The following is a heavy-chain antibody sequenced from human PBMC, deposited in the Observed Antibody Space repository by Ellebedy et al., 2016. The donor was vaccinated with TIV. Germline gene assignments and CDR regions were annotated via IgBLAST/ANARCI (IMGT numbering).Heavy chain of an antibody. J-gene: IGHJ6*02. CDR2: IYYSGST. V-gene: IGHV4-61*01. D-gene: IGHD3-10*01. CDR3: ARDCRVPVRGVYYYYYYGMDV. Sequence: SETLSLXXTVSGGSVSSGSYYWSWIRQPPGKGLEWIGYIYYSGSTNYNPSLKSRVTISVDTSKNQFSLKLSSVTAADTAVYYCARDCRVPVRGVYYYYYYGMDVWGQGTTVTVSS. CDR1: GGSVSSGSYY.